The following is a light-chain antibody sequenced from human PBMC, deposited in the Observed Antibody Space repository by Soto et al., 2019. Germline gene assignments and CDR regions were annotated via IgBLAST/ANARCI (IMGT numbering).Light chain of an antibody. CDR3: SSCTSISTRV. V-gene: IGLV2-14*01. J-gene: IGLJ3*02. CDR2: EVS. CDR1: SSDVGSYNY. Sequence: QSALAQPASVSGSPGQSITISCTATSSDVGSYNYVSWYQQHPGKAPKLMIYEVSNRPSGVSNRFSGSKSGNTASLTISGLQAEDEANYYCSSCTSISTRVFGGGTQLTVL.